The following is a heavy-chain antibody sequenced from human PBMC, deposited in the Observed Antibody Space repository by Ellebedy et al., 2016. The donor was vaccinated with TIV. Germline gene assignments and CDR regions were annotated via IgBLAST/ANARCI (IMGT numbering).Heavy chain of an antibody. CDR2: TSFDGTNT. J-gene: IGHJ4*02. CDR1: GFIFSDYG. D-gene: IGHD6-19*01. V-gene: IGHV3-30*18. CDR3: AKDGGSWLPDF. Sequence: GGSLRLXXLASGFIFSDYGMHWVRQAPGKGLEWVAMTSFDGTNTYYAESVRGRFTISRDNSRNTLFLHLDNLRTEDTAVYYCAKDGGSWLPDFWGQGTLVTVSS.